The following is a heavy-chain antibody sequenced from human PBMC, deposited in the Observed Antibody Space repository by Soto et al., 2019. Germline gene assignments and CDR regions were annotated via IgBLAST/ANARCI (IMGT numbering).Heavy chain of an antibody. CDR2: IYPGDSHT. CDR3: ARPFNTAMVTAYDY. V-gene: IGHV5-51*01. CDR1: GYSFTRHW. J-gene: IGHJ4*02. Sequence: PGESLNISCRGSGYSFTRHWIGCVPAPPGKGLEWMGSIYPGDSHTTYSPSFQGQVTISADKSIRTAYLQWSRLKASDTAMYYCARPFNTAMVTAYDYWGQGTLVTVSS. D-gene: IGHD5-18*01.